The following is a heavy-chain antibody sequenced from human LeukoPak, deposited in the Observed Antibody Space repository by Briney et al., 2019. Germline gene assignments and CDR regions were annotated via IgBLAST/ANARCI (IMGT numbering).Heavy chain of an antibody. CDR1: GFAFSSYS. Sequence: KSGGSLRLSCAASGFAFSSYSMTWVRQAPGKGLEWVSSTDASSHYIYYADSVKGRFTISRDNAKNSLYLQMNSLRAEDTAVYYCARVLFEYYYGSGSYYPDYWGQGTLVTVSS. CDR3: ARVLFEYYYGSGSYYPDY. CDR2: TDASSHYI. V-gene: IGHV3-21*04. D-gene: IGHD3-10*01. J-gene: IGHJ4*02.